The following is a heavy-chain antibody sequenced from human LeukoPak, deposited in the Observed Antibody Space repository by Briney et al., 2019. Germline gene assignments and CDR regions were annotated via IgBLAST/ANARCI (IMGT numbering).Heavy chain of an antibody. J-gene: IGHJ4*02. CDR3: ARATARYGSGSYTHYFDY. Sequence: GESLKISCQGPGYSFISYWIGWVRQMPGKGLEWMGIIYLGDSDTSYSPSFQGQAIISADKSISTAYLQWSSLKASDTAMYYCARATARYGSGSYTHYFDYWGQGTLVTVSS. CDR2: IYLGDSDT. D-gene: IGHD3-10*01. V-gene: IGHV5-51*01. CDR1: GYSFISYW.